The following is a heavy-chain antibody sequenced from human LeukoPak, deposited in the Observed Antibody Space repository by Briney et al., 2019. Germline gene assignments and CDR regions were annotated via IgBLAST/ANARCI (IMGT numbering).Heavy chain of an antibody. CDR3: ARGGGRYYYDSSGYYYLDY. CDR1: GGSISSYY. V-gene: IGHV4-59*01. CDR2: IYYSGST. Sequence: PSETLSLTCTVSGGSISSYYWSWIRQPPGKGLEWIGYIYYSGSTNYNPSLKSRVTISVDTSKNQFSLKLSSVTAADTAVYYCARGGGRYYYDSSGYYYLDYWGQGTLVTVSS. J-gene: IGHJ4*02. D-gene: IGHD3-22*01.